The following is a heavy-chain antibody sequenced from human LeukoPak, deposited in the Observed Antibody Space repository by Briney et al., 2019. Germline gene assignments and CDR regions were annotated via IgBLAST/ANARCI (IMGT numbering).Heavy chain of an antibody. Sequence: PSETLSLTCTVSGDSISSYYWSWIRQPPGKGLEWIGYIYYSGSTNNNTSLKSRVTISVDTSKNQFSLKLSSVTAADTAVYYCARSSSRPYYFDYWGQGTLVNVSS. CDR2: IYYSGST. D-gene: IGHD6-13*01. V-gene: IGHV4-59*01. J-gene: IGHJ4*02. CDR3: ARSSSRPYYFDY. CDR1: GDSISSYY.